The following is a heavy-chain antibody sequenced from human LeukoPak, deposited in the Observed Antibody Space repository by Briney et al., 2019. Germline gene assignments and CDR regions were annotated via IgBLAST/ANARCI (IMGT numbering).Heavy chain of an antibody. CDR2: IKQDGSEK. CDR1: GFTFSHYG. Sequence: GGSLRLSCAASGFTFSHYGVHWVRQAPGKGLEWVANIKQDGSEKYYVDSVKGRFTISRDNAKNSLYLQMNSLRAEDTAVYYCARGYDFWSGYDAFDIWGQGTMVTVSS. V-gene: IGHV3-7*01. CDR3: ARGYDFWSGYDAFDI. J-gene: IGHJ3*02. D-gene: IGHD3-3*01.